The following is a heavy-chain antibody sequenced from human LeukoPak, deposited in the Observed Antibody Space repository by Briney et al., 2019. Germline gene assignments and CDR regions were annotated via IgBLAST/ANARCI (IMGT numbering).Heavy chain of an antibody. Sequence: GGSLRLSCAASGFTFSSYAMSWVRQAPGKGLEWVSSISGSVGNTYYADSVKGRFTISRDNAKNSLYLQMSSLRAEDTAVYYCARGYCSGGSCYFDYWGQGTLVTVSS. CDR3: ARGYCSGGSCYFDY. J-gene: IGHJ4*02. CDR1: GFTFSSYA. V-gene: IGHV3-23*01. D-gene: IGHD2-15*01. CDR2: ISGSVGNT.